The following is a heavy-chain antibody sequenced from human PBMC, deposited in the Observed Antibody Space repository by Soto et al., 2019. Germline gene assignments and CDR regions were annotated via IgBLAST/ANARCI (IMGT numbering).Heavy chain of an antibody. Sequence: SETLSLTCTVSGGSIRSGGYYWSWIRQHPGKGLEWVGYISSSGTTYYNPSLESRVTISADTSKNQFSLTLISVTAADSAVYYCARRIPIAGLFDYWGQGTLVTVSS. V-gene: IGHV4-31*03. CDR2: ISSSGTT. D-gene: IGHD6-13*01. CDR1: GGSIRSGGYY. CDR3: ARRIPIAGLFDY. J-gene: IGHJ4*02.